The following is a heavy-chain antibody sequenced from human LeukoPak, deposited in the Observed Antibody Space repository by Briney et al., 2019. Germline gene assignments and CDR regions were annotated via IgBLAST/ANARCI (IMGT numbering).Heavy chain of an antibody. J-gene: IGHJ6*04. D-gene: IGHD3-16*02. Sequence: RASPTQSLTCTVYGGSISTYYWSWIRQSPGKGLECIGNIFHSGDNYYNPAVESRVTISVDASKNQFSLQLSSVTASDTAVYYWARHLPIVASHLSTTHTHYYYYGMDVWGEGTTVTVSS. CDR3: ARHLPIVASHLSTTHTHYYYYGMDV. CDR1: GGSISTYY. V-gene: IGHV4-59*08. CDR2: IFHSGDN.